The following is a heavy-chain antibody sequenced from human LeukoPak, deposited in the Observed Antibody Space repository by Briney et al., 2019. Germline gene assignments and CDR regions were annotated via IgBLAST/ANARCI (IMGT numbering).Heavy chain of an antibody. V-gene: IGHV5-51*01. Sequence: LGESLKISCKGSGCSFTSYWIGWVRQMPGKGLEWMGIIYPGDSDTRYSPSFQGQVTISADKSISTAYLQWSSLKASDTAMYYCARGGYSYVNYFDYWGQGTLVTVSS. CDR3: ARGGYSYVNYFDY. CDR2: IYPGDSDT. J-gene: IGHJ4*02. D-gene: IGHD5-18*01. CDR1: GCSFTSYW.